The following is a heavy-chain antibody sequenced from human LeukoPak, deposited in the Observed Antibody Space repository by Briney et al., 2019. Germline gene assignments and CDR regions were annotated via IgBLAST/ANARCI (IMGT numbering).Heavy chain of an antibody. D-gene: IGHD3-10*01. CDR1: GFTVSSNS. CDR3: ARRKAPWFGEFDY. Sequence: PGGSLRLSCTVSGFTVSSNSMSWVRQAPGEGLEWVSFIYSDNTHYSDSVKGRFTISRDNSKNTLYLQMNSLRAEDTAVYYCARRKAPWFGEFDYWGQGTLVTVSS. V-gene: IGHV3-53*01. CDR2: IYSDNT. J-gene: IGHJ4*02.